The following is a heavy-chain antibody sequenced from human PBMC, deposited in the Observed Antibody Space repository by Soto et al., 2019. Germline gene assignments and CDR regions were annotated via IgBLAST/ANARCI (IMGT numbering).Heavy chain of an antibody. J-gene: IGHJ6*02. D-gene: IGHD6-19*01. CDR2: IDPSDSYT. V-gene: IGHV5-10-1*01. CDR3: ASGYSSGWSRRYYGMDV. Sequence: PGESLKISCKGSGYSFTSYWISWVRQMPGKGLEWMGRIDPSDSYTNYSPSFQGHVTISADKSISTAYLQWSSLKASDTAMYYCASGYSSGWSRRYYGMDVWGQGTPVTVSS. CDR1: GYSFTSYW.